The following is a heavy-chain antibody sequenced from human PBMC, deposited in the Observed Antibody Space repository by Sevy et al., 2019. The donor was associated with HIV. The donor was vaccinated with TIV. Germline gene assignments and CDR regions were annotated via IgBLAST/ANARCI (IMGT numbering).Heavy chain of an antibody. D-gene: IGHD2-2*01. CDR2: ISYDGSNK. Sequence: GGSLRLSCAASGFTFSSYAMHWVRQAPGKGLEWVAVISYDGSNKYYADSVKGRFTISRDNSKNTLYLQMNSLRSEDTALYYCARKGRAQGGPAARLSKKYYFDYWGQGTLVTVSS. V-gene: IGHV3-30-3*01. CDR3: ARKGRAQGGPAARLSKKYYFDY. J-gene: IGHJ4*02. CDR1: GFTFSSYA.